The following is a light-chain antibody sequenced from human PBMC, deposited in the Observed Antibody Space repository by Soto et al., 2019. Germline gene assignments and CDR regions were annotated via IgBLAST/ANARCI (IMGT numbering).Light chain of an antibody. J-gene: IGKJ1*01. CDR1: QSISSW. Sequence: IQRPLSPSTLSASVGDRVTITCRASQSISSWLAWYQQKPGKAPKLLIYDASSLESGVPSRFSGSGSGTEFTLTISSLQPDEFTTYYCQQYNSDWTCGQGTKGE. CDR2: DAS. V-gene: IGKV1-5*01. CDR3: QQYNSDWT.